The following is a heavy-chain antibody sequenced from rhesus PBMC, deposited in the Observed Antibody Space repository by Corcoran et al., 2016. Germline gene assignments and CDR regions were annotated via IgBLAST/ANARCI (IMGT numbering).Heavy chain of an antibody. Sequence: QVQLQESGPGVVKPSETLSLTCAVSGGSISDSYRWSWIRQPPGKGLEWIGYIYGSSTSTNYNPSLKSRVTNSKDPSKNQFSLKLSSVTAADTAVYYCASLYYNIWTGYATFDYWGQGVLVTVSS. V-gene: IGHV4S10*01. D-gene: IGHD3-3*01. CDR2: IYGSSTST. CDR3: ASLYYNIWTGYATFDY. CDR1: GGSISDSYR. J-gene: IGHJ4*01.